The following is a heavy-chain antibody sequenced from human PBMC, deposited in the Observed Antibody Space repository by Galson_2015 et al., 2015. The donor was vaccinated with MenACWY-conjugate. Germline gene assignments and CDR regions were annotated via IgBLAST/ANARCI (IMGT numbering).Heavy chain of an antibody. CDR3: ARATVGDRTLDP. CDR2: INQDGSEK. D-gene: IGHD2-8*01. Sequence: SLRLSCAASGFSFSSYWVNWVRQAPGKGLEWVANINQDGSEKYYVDSVKGRFTISRDNAKNSLYLQLSRLRVDDTAAYYCARATVGDRTLDPWGQGTLVTVSS. V-gene: IGHV3-7*03. CDR1: GFSFSSYW. J-gene: IGHJ5*02.